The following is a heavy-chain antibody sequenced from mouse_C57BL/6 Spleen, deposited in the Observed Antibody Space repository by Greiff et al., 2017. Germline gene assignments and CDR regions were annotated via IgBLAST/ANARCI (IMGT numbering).Heavy chain of an antibody. J-gene: IGHJ1*03. V-gene: IGHV1-50*01. D-gene: IGHD2-1*01. CDR3: ARGYYGNYGYFDV. CDR1: GYTFTSYW. Sequence: QVQLKQPGAELVKPGASVKLSCKASGYTFTSYWMQWVKQRPGQGLEWIGEIDPSDSYTNYNQKFKGKATLTVDTSSSTAYMQLSSLTSEDSAVYYCARGYYGNYGYFDVWGTGTTVTVSS. CDR2: IDPSDSYT.